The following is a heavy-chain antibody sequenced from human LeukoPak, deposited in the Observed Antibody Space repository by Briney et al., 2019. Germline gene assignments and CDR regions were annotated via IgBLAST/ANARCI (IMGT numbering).Heavy chain of an antibody. J-gene: IGHJ6*03. CDR2: INHNEGS. D-gene: IGHD3-10*01. V-gene: IGHV4-34*01. CDR1: GGSFSGYY. Sequence: SETLSLTCAVYGGSFSGYYWTWIRQPTGKGLEWIGEINHNEGSRYNPSLKSRVTISVDTSKNQFSLKLSSVTAADTAVYYCARTPNPIHYYGSGSSQYYYYMDVWGKGTTVTVSS. CDR3: ARTPNPIHYYGSGSSQYYYYMDV.